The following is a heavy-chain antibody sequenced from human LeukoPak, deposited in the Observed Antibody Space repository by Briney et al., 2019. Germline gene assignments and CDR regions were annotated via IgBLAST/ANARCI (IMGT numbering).Heavy chain of an antibody. CDR3: AKEEVNYGDYSIDY. CDR2: ISGSGGST. V-gene: IGHV3-23*01. CDR1: GFTFSSYA. D-gene: IGHD4-17*01. Sequence: GGSLRLSCAASGFTFSSYAMSWVRQAPGKGLEWVSAISGSGGSTYYADSVKGRFTISRDNSKNTLFLQMNSLRAEDTAVYYCAKEEVNYGDYSIDYWGQGTLVTVSS. J-gene: IGHJ4*02.